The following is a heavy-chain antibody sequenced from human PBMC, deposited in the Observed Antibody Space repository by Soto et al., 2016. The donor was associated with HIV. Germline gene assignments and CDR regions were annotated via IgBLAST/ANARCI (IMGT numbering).Heavy chain of an antibody. J-gene: IGHJ6*04. CDR1: GFTFSSYA. CDR3: ARGTLEMDV. CDR2: ISSNGGST. V-gene: IGHV3-64*04. Sequence: VQLVESGGGLVQPGGSLRLSCSASGFTFSSYAMHWVRQAPGKGLEYVSAISSNGGSTYYADSVKGRFTISRDNSKNTLYLQMNSLRAEDTALYYCARGTLEMDVWGQRDHGSPVSS.